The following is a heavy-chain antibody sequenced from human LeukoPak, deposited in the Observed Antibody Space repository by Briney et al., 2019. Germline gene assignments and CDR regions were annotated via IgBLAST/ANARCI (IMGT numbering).Heavy chain of an antibody. D-gene: IGHD3-9*01. CDR3: AREGDILTGYFHY. Sequence: GGSLRLSCAASGFTFSSYWMSWVRQAPGKGLEWVANIRQDGSEKYYVDSVKGRFTISRDNAKNSLYLQMNSLRAEDTAVYYCAREGDILTGYFHYWGQGTLVTVSS. V-gene: IGHV3-7*03. J-gene: IGHJ4*02. CDR1: GFTFSSYW. CDR2: IRQDGSEK.